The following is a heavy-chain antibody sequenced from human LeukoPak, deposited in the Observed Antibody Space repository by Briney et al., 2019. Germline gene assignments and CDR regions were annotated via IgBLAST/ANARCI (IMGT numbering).Heavy chain of an antibody. Sequence: SETLSLTCAVYGGSFSGHYWTWVRQPPGKGLEWIGEINQSGSTNYNPPLTSRVTISVDTSKNQFSLKLTSVTAADTAVYYCARQTAARPFYFYYYTDVWGKGTTVSVSS. CDR1: GGSFSGHY. D-gene: IGHD6-6*01. CDR2: INQSGST. V-gene: IGHV4-34*01. J-gene: IGHJ6*03. CDR3: ARQTAARPFYFYYYTDV.